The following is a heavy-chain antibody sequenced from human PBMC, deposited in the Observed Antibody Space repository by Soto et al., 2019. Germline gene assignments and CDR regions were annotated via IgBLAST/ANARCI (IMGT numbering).Heavy chain of an antibody. D-gene: IGHD3-16*02. V-gene: IGHV4-4*07. Sequence: PSETLSLTCTVSGDSLSTYYWSWIRQPAGERLEWIGRIHDTGRTNYNPSLKSRVTMSVDTSKNLFSLRVNSVTAADTAVYYCARESVSGTYRFDSWGQGTLVTVSS. CDR1: GDSLSTYY. CDR3: ARESVSGTYRFDS. CDR2: IHDTGRT. J-gene: IGHJ4*02.